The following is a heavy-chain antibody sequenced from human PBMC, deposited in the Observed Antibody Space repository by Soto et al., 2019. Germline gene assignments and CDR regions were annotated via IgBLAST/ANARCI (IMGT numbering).Heavy chain of an antibody. V-gene: IGHV4-30-4*01. J-gene: IGHJ5*02. D-gene: IGHD3-3*01. CDR1: GGSISSGDYY. CDR2: IYYSGST. CDR3: ARESRYYDFWSGYYAPPDWFAP. Sequence: PSETLSLTCTVSGGSISSGDYYWSWIRQPPGKGLEWIGYIYYSGSTYYNPSLKSRVTISVDTSKNQFSLKLSSVTAADTAVYYCARESRYYDFWSGYYAPPDWFAPWGQGTLVTVSS.